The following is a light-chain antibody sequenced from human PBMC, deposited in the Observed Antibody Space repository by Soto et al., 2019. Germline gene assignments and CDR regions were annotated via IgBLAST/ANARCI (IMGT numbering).Light chain of an antibody. CDR3: QQRGGSPPTWT. CDR1: QRISSNS. Sequence: EIVLTQSPGPLSLSPGERATLSCRSSQRISSNSLAWYQQQPGQAPRLLIYDASNRATGIPDRFSGSGSGTDFTLTISRLEPEEFAVYYCQQRGGSPPTWTLGQGTKVDIK. J-gene: IGKJ1*01. CDR2: DAS. V-gene: IGKV3-20*01.